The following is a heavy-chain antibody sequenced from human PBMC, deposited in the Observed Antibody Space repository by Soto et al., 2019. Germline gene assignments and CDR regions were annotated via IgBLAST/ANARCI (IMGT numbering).Heavy chain of an antibody. CDR3: ARAPWFGNYYYYYGMDV. CDR1: GYTFTSYD. D-gene: IGHD3-10*01. Sequence: QVQLVQSGAEVKKPGASVKVSCKASGYTFTSYDINWVRQATGQGLEWMGWMNPNSGNTGYAQKFQGRITMTMNTSISTAYMELSSLRSEETSVYYCARAPWFGNYYYYYGMDVWGQGTTVTVSS. J-gene: IGHJ6*02. CDR2: MNPNSGNT. V-gene: IGHV1-8*01.